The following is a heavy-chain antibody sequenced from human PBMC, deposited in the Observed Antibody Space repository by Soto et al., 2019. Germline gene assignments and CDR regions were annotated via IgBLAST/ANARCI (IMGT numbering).Heavy chain of an antibody. J-gene: IGHJ4*02. CDR1: ASSITDASY. CDR3: ARVLSLGSTWYFDY. Sequence: PSETLSLTCTVSASSITDASYWGWIRQPPGKGLEWIGSSHHGGGTYYNPSLKSRVTISXXXXXXQXSXKXXXVAAXDAAVYYCARVLSLGSTWYFDYWGQGTQVTVSS. CDR2: SHHGGGT. D-gene: IGHD6-13*01. V-gene: IGHV4-38-2*02.